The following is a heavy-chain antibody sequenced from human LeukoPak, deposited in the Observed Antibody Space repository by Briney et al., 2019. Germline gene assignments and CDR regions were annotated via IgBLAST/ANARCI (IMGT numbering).Heavy chain of an antibody. D-gene: IGHD2-15*01. Sequence: ASETLSLTCTVSGYSISSAYYWGWIRQSPGKGLEWIGYIYYTGTSYNPSLKSRVTISADTSKNQFSLKLSSVTAADTAVYYCARESGRRAFDYWGQGTLVTVSS. J-gene: IGHJ4*02. CDR2: IYYTGT. CDR1: GYSISSAYY. V-gene: IGHV4-59*01. CDR3: ARESGRRAFDY.